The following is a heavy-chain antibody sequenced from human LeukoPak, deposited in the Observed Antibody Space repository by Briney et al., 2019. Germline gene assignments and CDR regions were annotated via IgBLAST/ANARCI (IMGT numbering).Heavy chain of an antibody. Sequence: PGGSLRLSCAASGFTFSSYAMSWVRQAPGKGLEWVSAISGSGGSTYYADSVKGRFTISRDNSKNTLYLQMNSLRAEDTAVYYCAKGISGVAVVPAAKSYYYYGMDVWGQGTTVTVSS. J-gene: IGHJ6*02. D-gene: IGHD2-2*01. CDR3: AKGISGVAVVPAAKSYYYYGMDV. CDR1: GFTFSSYA. CDR2: ISGSGGST. V-gene: IGHV3-23*01.